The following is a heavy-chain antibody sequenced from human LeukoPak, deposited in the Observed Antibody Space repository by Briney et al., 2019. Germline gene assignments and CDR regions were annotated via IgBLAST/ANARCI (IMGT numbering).Heavy chain of an antibody. CDR1: GFTFRNSW. CDR2: IKYDGSEI. V-gene: IGHV3-7*04. CDR3: TRGHYGMDV. J-gene: IGHJ6*02. Sequence: GGSLRLSCAPSGFTFRNSWMTWVRQAPGKGLEWVANIKYDGSEIYYLDSAKGRFTISRDNAKNSLYLQMNSLRAEDTAVYYCTRGHYGMDVWGQGTTVTVCS.